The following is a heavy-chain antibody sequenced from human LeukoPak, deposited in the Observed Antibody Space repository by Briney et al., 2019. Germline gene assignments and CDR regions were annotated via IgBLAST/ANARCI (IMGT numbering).Heavy chain of an antibody. D-gene: IGHD3-16*01. J-gene: IGHJ4*02. CDR1: GFTFDDYA. V-gene: IGHV3-9*01. CDR2: ISWNSGSI. Sequence: GGSLRLSCAASGFTFDDYAMHWVRQAPGKGLEWVSGISWNSGSIGYADSVKGRFTISRDNAKNSLYLQMNSLRAEDTAVYYCARDEQGGFDYWGQGTLVTVSS. CDR3: ARDEQGGFDY.